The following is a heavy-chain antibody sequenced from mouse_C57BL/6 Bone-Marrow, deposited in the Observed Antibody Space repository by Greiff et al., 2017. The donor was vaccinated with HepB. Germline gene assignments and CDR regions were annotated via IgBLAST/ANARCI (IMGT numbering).Heavy chain of an antibody. CDR3: ARGAYYSNYLDY. D-gene: IGHD2-5*01. CDR1: GYTFTDYY. CDR2: INPNNGGT. Sequence: EVQLQQSGPELVKPGASVKISCKASGYTFTDYYMNWVKQSHGKSLEWIGYINPNNGGTSYNQKFKGKATLTVDKSSSTAYMELRSLTSEDSAVYYCARGAYYSNYLDYWGQGTTLTVSS. J-gene: IGHJ2*01. V-gene: IGHV1-26*01.